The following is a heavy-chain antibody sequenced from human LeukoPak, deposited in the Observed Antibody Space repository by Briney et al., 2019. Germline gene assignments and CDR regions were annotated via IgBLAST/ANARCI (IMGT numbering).Heavy chain of an antibody. Sequence: ASVKVSCKASGYTFTGYYMHWVRQAPGQGLEWMGWINPNSGGTNYAQKFQGRVTMTRDTSISTAYMELSRLRSDDTAVYYCASNHLSGSYYWFDPWGRGTLVTVSS. CDR1: GYTFTGYY. CDR3: ASNHLSGSYYWFDP. D-gene: IGHD3-10*01. CDR2: INPNSGGT. V-gene: IGHV1-2*02. J-gene: IGHJ5*02.